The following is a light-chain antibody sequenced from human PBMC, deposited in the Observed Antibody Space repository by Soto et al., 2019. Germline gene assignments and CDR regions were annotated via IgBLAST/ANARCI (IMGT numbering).Light chain of an antibody. CDR3: MCYAGGNHWV. V-gene: IGLV2-8*01. CDR2: DVT. J-gene: IGLJ3*02. Sequence: QSALTQPPSASGSPGQSVTISCTGTSSDVGTHGYVSWYQQHAGKAPKLMIYDVTKPPSGVPDRFSGSKSANTASLTVSGLQAEDEADYYCMCYAGGNHWVFGGGTKVTVL. CDR1: SSDVGTHGY.